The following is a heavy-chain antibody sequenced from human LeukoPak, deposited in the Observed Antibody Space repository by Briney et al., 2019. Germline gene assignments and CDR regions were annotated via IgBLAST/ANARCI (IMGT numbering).Heavy chain of an antibody. CDR2: IYYSGTT. V-gene: IGHV4-39*01. D-gene: IGHD3-10*01. CDR1: GASISSCCHY. Sequence: SETLSLTCIVSGASISSCCHYWGWIRQPPGMGLEWIGSIYYSGTTYYNPSLKSRVTISVDTSENQFSLKLSFVTAADTAMYFCARHDYNSGSPNINWFDPWGQGTLVTVSS. J-gene: IGHJ5*02. CDR3: ARHDYNSGSPNINWFDP.